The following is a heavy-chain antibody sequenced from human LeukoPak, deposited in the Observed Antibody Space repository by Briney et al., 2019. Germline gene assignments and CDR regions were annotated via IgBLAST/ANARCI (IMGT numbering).Heavy chain of an antibody. J-gene: IGHJ3*02. Sequence: GRSLRLSCAASGFTFSSYGMHWVRQAPGKGLEWVAVISYDGSNKYYADSVKGRFTISRDNSKNTLYLQMNSLRAEDTAVYYCARDSGRFDVFDIWGQGTMVTVSS. D-gene: IGHD3-10*01. V-gene: IGHV3-30*03. CDR1: GFTFSSYG. CDR3: ARDSGRFDVFDI. CDR2: ISYDGSNK.